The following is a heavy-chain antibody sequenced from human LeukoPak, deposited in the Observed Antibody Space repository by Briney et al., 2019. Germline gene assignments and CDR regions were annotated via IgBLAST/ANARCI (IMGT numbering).Heavy chain of an antibody. D-gene: IGHD2-2*01. Sequence: SVKVSCKGSGGTVSSYAINWVRQAPGQGLEWMRGIIPLFGTAKFAQKFQGRVTITADESTSTAYMELSSLRSEDTAVYYCARDTGCSSTSCSNWFDPWGQGTLVTVSS. CDR1: GGTVSSYA. J-gene: IGHJ5*02. V-gene: IGHV1-69*01. CDR2: IIPLFGTA. CDR3: ARDTGCSSTSCSNWFDP.